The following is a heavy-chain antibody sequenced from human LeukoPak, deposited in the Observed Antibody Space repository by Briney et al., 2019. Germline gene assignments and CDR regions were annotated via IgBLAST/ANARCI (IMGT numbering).Heavy chain of an antibody. V-gene: IGHV4-39*01. CDR1: GGSISSSSYY. CDR2: IYYSGST. Sequence: SETLSLTCTVSGGSISSSSYYWGWIRQPPGKGLEWIGSIYYSGSTYYNPSLKSRATISVDTSKNQFSLKLSSVTAADTAVYYCARKGDSIAARPFDYWGQGTLVTVSS. D-gene: IGHD6-6*01. J-gene: IGHJ4*02. CDR3: ARKGDSIAARPFDY.